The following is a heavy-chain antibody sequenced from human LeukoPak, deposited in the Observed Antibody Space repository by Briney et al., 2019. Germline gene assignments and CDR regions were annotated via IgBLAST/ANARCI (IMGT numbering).Heavy chain of an antibody. D-gene: IGHD3-22*01. V-gene: IGHV3-21*01. CDR1: EFTFSSFT. J-gene: IGHJ4*02. CDR3: ARDHYYDSSGNYYGGYYFDY. Sequence: GGSLRLSCAASEFTFSSFTMNWVRQAPGRALEWVSSISSSSSYIYYADSVKGRYTISRDNGKNSLYLQMNSLRAEDTAVYYCARDHYYDSSGNYYGGYYFDYWGQGTLVTVSS. CDR2: ISSSSSYI.